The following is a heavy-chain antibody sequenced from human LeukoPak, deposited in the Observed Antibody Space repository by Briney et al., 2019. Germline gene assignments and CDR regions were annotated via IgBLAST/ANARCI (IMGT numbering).Heavy chain of an antibody. CDR1: GFSVSSYY. CDR2: ISSSGHLA. J-gene: IGHJ4*02. CDR3: AKEVVMTTAPFGYSFDS. D-gene: IGHD3-22*01. V-gene: IGHV3-23*01. Sequence: GGSLRLSCVVSGFSVSSYYVSWVRQAPGRGLEWVSGISSSGHLAFYADSVQGRFSVSRDNSRNTLYLQMDSLRAEDTALYYCAKEVVMTTAPFGYSFDSWGQGTLVTVSS.